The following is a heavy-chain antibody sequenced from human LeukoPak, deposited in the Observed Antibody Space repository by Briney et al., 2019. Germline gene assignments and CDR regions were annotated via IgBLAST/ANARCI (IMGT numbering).Heavy chain of an antibody. CDR3: ARTLEWLSLDPDFDY. V-gene: IGHV1-18*01. Sequence: ASVKVSCKASGYTFTSYGISWVRQAPGQGLEWMGWISAYNGNTNYAQKLQGRVTMTTDTSTSTAYMELRSLRSDDTAVYYCARTLEWLSLDPDFDYWGQGTLVTVSS. D-gene: IGHD3-3*01. CDR2: ISAYNGNT. CDR1: GYTFTSYG. J-gene: IGHJ4*02.